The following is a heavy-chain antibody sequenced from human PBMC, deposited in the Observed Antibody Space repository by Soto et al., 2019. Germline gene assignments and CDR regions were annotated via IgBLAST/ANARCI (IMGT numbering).Heavy chain of an antibody. D-gene: IGHD3-9*01. CDR3: ARGPRDILTGYYLDP. CDR2: ISYSGST. Sequence: ETLSLTCTVSGGSISTSTYYWGWVRQPPGKGLEWIGTISYSGSTNYNPSLKSRVTISVDTSKNQFSLKLTSVTAADTAVYYCARGPRDILTGYYLDPWGQGTLVTVSS. CDR1: GGSISTSTYY. V-gene: IGHV4-39*07. J-gene: IGHJ5*02.